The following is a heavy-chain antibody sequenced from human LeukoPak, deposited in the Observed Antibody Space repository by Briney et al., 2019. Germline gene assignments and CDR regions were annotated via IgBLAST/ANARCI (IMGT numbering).Heavy chain of an antibody. CDR2: IRYDGSNK. Sequence: GGSLRLSCAASGFTFSSYAMHWVRQAPGKGLEWVAFIRYDGSNKYYADSVKGRFTISRDNSKNTLYLQMNSLRAEDTAVYYCAREDFWSGFFDYWGQGTLVTVSS. J-gene: IGHJ4*02. D-gene: IGHD3-3*01. CDR3: AREDFWSGFFDY. CDR1: GFTFSSYA. V-gene: IGHV3-30*04.